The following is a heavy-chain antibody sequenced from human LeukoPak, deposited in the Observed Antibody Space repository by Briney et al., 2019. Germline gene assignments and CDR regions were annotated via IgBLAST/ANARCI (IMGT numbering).Heavy chain of an antibody. D-gene: IGHD3-10*01. Sequence: SETLSLTCTVSGGSISSYYWSWIRQPPGKGLEWIGYIYYSGGTNYNPSLKSRVTISVDTSKNQFSLKLSSVTAADTAVYYCATMYYYGSGILDPWGQGTLVTVSS. CDR1: GGSISSYY. J-gene: IGHJ5*02. CDR3: ATMYYYGSGILDP. CDR2: IYYSGGT. V-gene: IGHV4-59*01.